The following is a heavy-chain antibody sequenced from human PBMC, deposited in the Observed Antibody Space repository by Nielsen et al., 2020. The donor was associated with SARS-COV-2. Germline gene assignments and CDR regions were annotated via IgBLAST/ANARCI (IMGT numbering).Heavy chain of an antibody. V-gene: IGHV5-51*01. D-gene: IGHD3-9*01. CDR3: ARLSHDYDILTGYYDY. J-gene: IGHJ4*02. CDR1: GYSFSTNW. Sequence: GESLKISCKGYGYSFSTNWLAWVRQTPGKGLEWMGIIFPGDCDARYSPSFQGQVTISADKSTDTAYLQWSSLKASDTAMYYCARLSHDYDILTGYYDYWGQGTLVTVSS. CDR2: IFPGDCDA.